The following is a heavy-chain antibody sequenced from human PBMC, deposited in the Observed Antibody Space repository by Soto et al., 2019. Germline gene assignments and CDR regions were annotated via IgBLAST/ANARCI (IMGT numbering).Heavy chain of an antibody. CDR2: IYYSGST. CDR3: ARVIRLHLGELSLYDHLYYYYYMDV. J-gene: IGHJ6*03. CDR1: GGSISSYY. V-gene: IGHV4-59*01. Sequence: SETLSLTCTVSGGSISSYYWSWIRQPPGKGLEWIGYIYYSGSTNYNPSLKSRVTISVDTSKNQFSLKLSSVTAADTAVYYCARVIRLHLGELSLYDHLYYYYYMDVWGKGTTVTVSS. D-gene: IGHD3-16*02.